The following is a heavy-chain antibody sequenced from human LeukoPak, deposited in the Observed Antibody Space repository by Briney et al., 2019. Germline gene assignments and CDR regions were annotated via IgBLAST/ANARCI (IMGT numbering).Heavy chain of an antibody. D-gene: IGHD3-9*01. CDR3: ARDFYDILTTSRGDFDS. J-gene: IGHJ4*02. CDR2: INPNSGGT. V-gene: IGHV1-2*02. Sequence: ASVKVSCKASGYTFTGYYMHWVRQAPGQGLEWMGWINPNSGGTNYAQKFQGRVTMTRDTSISTVYMEVSRLRSEDTAVYYCARDFYDILTTSRGDFDSWGQGTLVTVSS. CDR1: GYTFTGYY.